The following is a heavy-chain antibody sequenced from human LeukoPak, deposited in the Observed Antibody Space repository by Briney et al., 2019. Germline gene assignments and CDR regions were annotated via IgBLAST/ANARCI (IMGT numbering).Heavy chain of an antibody. CDR3: ARDQGYYYVFDY. CDR2: INAGNGNT. J-gene: IGHJ4*02. CDR1: GYTFTSYA. D-gene: IGHD3-22*01. V-gene: IGHV1-3*03. Sequence: ASVKVSCKASGYTFTSYAMHWVRQAPGQRLEWMGWINAGNGNTKYSQEFQGRVTITRDTSASTAYMELSSLRSDDMAVYYCARDQGYYYVFDYWGQGTLVTVSS.